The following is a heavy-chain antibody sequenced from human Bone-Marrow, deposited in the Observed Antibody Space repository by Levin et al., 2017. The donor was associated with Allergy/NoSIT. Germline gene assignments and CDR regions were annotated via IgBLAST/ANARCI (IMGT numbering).Heavy chain of an antibody. J-gene: IGHJ6*02. Sequence: GASVKVSCKASGYTLTGYYLHWVRQAPGLGLEWMGRINPNNGGTYYTPKFQDRVTMTRDTSISTVYMELTRLRSDDTAEYYCARDKGGELLGYNYAMDVWGQGTTVTVSS. CDR2: INPNNGGT. D-gene: IGHD1-7*01. CDR1: GYTLTGYY. V-gene: IGHV1-2*06. CDR3: ARDKGGELLGYNYAMDV.